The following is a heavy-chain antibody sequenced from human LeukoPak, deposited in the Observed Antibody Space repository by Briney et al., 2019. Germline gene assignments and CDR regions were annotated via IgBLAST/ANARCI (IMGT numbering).Heavy chain of an antibody. CDR1: GLTFSSYG. D-gene: IGHD7-27*01. CDR3: ARGLGLWYLDL. Sequence: GGSLRLSCAASGLTFSSYGMHWVRQAPGKGLEWVAVIWNDGSNKYYADSVKGRFTISRDNSKNTLYLQMNSLRAEDTAVYYCARGLGLWYLDLWGRGTLVTVSS. CDR2: IWNDGSNK. J-gene: IGHJ2*01. V-gene: IGHV3-33*01.